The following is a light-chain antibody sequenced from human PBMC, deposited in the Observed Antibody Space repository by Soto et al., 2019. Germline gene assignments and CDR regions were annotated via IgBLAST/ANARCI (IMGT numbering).Light chain of an antibody. Sequence: ELGLTQSQGNLSLSPGERATLSCRASQSVTSSYLAWYQQKPGQAPRLLIYGASSRATGIPDRFSGSGSGTDFSLTISRLEPEDFAVYYCQQYGNSPWTFGQGTKVEIK. J-gene: IGKJ1*01. CDR3: QQYGNSPWT. V-gene: IGKV3-20*01. CDR2: GAS. CDR1: QSVTSSY.